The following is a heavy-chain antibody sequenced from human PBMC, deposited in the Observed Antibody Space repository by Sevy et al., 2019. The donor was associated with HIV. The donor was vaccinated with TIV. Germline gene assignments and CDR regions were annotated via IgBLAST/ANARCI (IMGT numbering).Heavy chain of an antibody. J-gene: IGHJ3*02. CDR3: ARERWELGYAFDI. CDR2: IWYDGSNK. D-gene: IGHD1-26*01. CDR1: GFTFSSYG. V-gene: IGHV3-33*01. Sequence: GGSLRLSCAASGFTFSSYGMHWVRQAPGKGLEWVAVIWYDGSNKYYADSVKGRFTISRDNSKNTLYLQMNSLRAEDTAVYYCARERWELGYAFDIWGQGTMVTVSS.